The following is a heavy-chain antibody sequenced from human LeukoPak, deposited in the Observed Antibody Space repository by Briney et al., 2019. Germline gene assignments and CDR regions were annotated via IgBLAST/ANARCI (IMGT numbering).Heavy chain of an antibody. CDR2: IKSDGSNT. D-gene: IGHD3-22*01. CDR1: GFTFSSYW. J-gene: IGHJ4*02. V-gene: IGHV3-74*01. CDR3: ARDPQYYYDSSGYYYGAFDY. Sequence: GGSLRLSCAASGFTFSSYWMHWVRQAPGKGLVWVSRIKSDGSNTNYADSVKGRFTISRDNAKNTLHLQMNSLRAEDTAVYYCARDPQYYYDSSGYYYGAFDYWGQGTLVTVSS.